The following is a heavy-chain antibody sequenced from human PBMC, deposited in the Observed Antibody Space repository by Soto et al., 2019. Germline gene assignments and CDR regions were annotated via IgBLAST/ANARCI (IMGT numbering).Heavy chain of an antibody. J-gene: IGHJ2*01. D-gene: IGHD5-12*01. CDR3: ARGNHRWLQLWYFDL. CDR2: IIPIFGTA. V-gene: IGHV1-69*12. CDR1: GGTFSSYT. Sequence: QVQLVQSGAEVKKPGSSVTVSCKASGGTFSSYTISWVRQAPGQGLEWIGGIIPIFGTANYAQKFQGRVTITADESTSTAYMELSSLRSEDTAVYYCARGNHRWLQLWYFDLWGRGTLATVSS.